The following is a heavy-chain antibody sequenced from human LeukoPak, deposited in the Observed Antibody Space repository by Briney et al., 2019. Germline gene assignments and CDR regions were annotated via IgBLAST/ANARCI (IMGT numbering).Heavy chain of an antibody. Sequence: PGGSLRLSCAASGFTFSLYTVHWVRQAPGKGLEWVANIKQDGSEKYYVDSVKGRFTISRDNAKNSLYLQMNSLRAEDTAVYYCARSNVLLWFGELLFFDYWGQGTLVTVSS. CDR3: ARSNVLLWFGELLFFDY. CDR1: GFTFSLYT. CDR2: IKQDGSEK. V-gene: IGHV3-7*01. J-gene: IGHJ4*02. D-gene: IGHD3-10*01.